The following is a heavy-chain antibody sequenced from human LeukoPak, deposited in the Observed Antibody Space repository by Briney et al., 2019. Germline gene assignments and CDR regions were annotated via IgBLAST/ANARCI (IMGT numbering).Heavy chain of an antibody. CDR3: ANSSFQV. Sequence: PGGSLRLSCLASGFTFRNYGMHWVRQAPGKGLEWVALIGYDGSKKLYADSVKGRFTTSRDNSMNTLFLHMNSLRVDDTAVYYCANSSFQVWGQGTLVTVSS. CDR1: GFTFRNYG. CDR2: IGYDGSKK. J-gene: IGHJ4*02. V-gene: IGHV3-30*02.